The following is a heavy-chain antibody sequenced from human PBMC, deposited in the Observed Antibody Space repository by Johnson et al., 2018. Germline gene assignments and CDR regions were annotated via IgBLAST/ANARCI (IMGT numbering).Heavy chain of an antibody. CDR2: TWYDGSDQ. V-gene: IGHV3-33*01. Sequence: VQLVESGGGVVQPGRSLRLSCAASGFTFRSYGMHWVRQAPGKGLEWVAVTWYDGSDQDYADSVKGRFTISRDTSKNTLYLQMNSLGAEDTAVYFCTRETYCSGGSCGMDVWGQGTMVIVSS. CDR3: TRETYCSGGSCGMDV. J-gene: IGHJ6*02. D-gene: IGHD2-15*01. CDR1: GFTFRSYG.